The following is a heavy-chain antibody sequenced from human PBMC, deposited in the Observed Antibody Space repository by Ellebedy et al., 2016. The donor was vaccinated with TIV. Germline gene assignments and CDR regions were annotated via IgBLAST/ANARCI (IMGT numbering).Heavy chain of an antibody. J-gene: IGHJ2*01. CDR1: GYSFTSNW. CDR2: IYPGDSDT. V-gene: IGHV5-51*01. CDR3: ARHPDWYFDL. Sequence: GESLKISCKGSGYSFTSNWIAWVRQMPGKGLEWMGIIYPGDSDTRYSPSFQGQVTISADKSISTAYLQWSSLKASDTDMYYCARHPDWYFDLWGRGTLVTVSS.